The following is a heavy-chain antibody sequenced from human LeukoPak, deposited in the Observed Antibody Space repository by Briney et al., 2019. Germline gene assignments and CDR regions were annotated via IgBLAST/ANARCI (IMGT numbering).Heavy chain of an antibody. CDR3: ARLSPPKST. Sequence: GGSLRLSCVASGFTFSNSAMSWVRQAPGKGLEWVSGISGSGGNTYYADSVKGRFTISRDNSKNTLYVQINSLRAEDTAVYYCARLSPPKSTWGQGTLVTVSS. J-gene: IGHJ4*02. D-gene: IGHD1-26*01. V-gene: IGHV3-23*01. CDR1: GFTFSNSA. CDR2: ISGSGGNT.